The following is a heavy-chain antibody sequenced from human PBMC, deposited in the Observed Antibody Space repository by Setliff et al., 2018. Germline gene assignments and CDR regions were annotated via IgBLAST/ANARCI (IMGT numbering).Heavy chain of an antibody. V-gene: IGHV4-61*02. Sequence: SETLSLTCTVSGGSISSGSYYWSWIRQPAGKGLEWIGRIYTSGSTNYNPSLKSRVTISVDTSKNQFSLKLRSVTAADTAVYYCAREETFFTYCSGGSCYPGTFDYWGQGTLVTVSS. CDR3: AREETFFTYCSGGSCYPGTFDY. CDR2: IYTSGST. CDR1: GGSISSGSYY. J-gene: IGHJ4*02. D-gene: IGHD2-15*01.